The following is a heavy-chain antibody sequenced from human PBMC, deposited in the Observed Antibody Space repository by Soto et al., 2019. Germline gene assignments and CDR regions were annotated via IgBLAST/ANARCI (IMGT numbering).Heavy chain of an antibody. CDR1: GDFISNYY. J-gene: IGHJ5*02. Sequence: SETLSLTCSVSGDFISNYYWNWVRQPPGKGLEWIGHISYNGDTIYNPSLKSRVTISKDTSKNQFSLKLSSVTAADTAVYYCARSINPWGQGTLVTVSS. V-gene: IGHV4-59*12. CDR2: ISYNGDT. D-gene: IGHD3-10*01. CDR3: ARSINP.